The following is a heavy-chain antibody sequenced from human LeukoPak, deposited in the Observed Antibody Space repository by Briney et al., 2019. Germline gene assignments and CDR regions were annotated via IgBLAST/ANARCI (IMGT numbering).Heavy chain of an antibody. D-gene: IGHD3-16*02. CDR2: IYYSGST. Sequence: SETLSLTCTVSGGSISSYYWSWIRQPPGKGLEWIGYIYYSGSTNYNPSLKSRVTISVDTSKNQFSLKPSSVTAADTAVYYCARNRYSKGAFDIWGQGTMVTVSS. CDR3: ARNRYSKGAFDI. CDR1: GGSISSYY. J-gene: IGHJ3*02. V-gene: IGHV4-59*01.